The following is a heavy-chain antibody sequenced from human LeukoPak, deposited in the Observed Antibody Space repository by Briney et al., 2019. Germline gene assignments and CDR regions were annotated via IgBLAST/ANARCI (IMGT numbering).Heavy chain of an antibody. CDR2: IRSKANSYAT. CDR3: TSAATGGNWFDP. V-gene: IGHV3-73*01. Sequence: GGSLRLSCAASGFTFSGSAMHWVRQASGKGLEWVGRIRSKANSYATAYAASVKGRFTISRDDSNNTAYLQMNSLKTEDTAGYYCTSAATGGNWFDPWGQGTLVTVSS. D-gene: IGHD6-13*01. CDR1: GFTFSGSA. J-gene: IGHJ5*02.